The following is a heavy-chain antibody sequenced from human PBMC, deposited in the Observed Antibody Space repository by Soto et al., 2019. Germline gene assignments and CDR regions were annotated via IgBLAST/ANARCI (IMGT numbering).Heavy chain of an antibody. Sequence: SVKVSCKASGGTFSSYAISWVRQAPGQGLEWMGGIIPIFGTANYAQKFQGRVTITADESTSTTYMELSSLRSEDTAVYYCAINRGITMVRGVINWFDPWGQGTLVTVSS. CDR3: AINRGITMVRGVINWFDP. CDR1: GGTFSSYA. CDR2: IIPIFGTA. J-gene: IGHJ5*02. D-gene: IGHD3-10*01. V-gene: IGHV1-69*13.